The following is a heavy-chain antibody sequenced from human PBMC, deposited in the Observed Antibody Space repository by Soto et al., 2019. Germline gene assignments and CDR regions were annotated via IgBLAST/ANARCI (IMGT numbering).Heavy chain of an antibody. D-gene: IGHD6-19*01. V-gene: IGHV3-30*18. CDR1: GFTFSSYG. CDR2: ISYDGSNK. CDR3: AKDPVAVAHYYYGMDV. J-gene: IGHJ6*02. Sequence: PGGSLRLSCAASGFTFSSYGMHWVRQAPGKGLEWVAVISYDGSNKYYADSVKGRFTISRDNSKNTLYLQMNSLRAEDTAVYYCAKDPVAVAHYYYGMDVWGQGTTVTVSS.